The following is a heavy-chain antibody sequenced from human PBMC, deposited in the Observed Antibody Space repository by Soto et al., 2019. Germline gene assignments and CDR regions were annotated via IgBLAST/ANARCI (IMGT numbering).Heavy chain of an antibody. V-gene: IGHV1-2*02. CDR1: GYTFTGYY. Sequence: ASVKVSCKASGYTFTGYYMHWVRQAPGQGLEWMGWINPNSGGTNYAQKFQGRVTMTRDTSISTAYMELSRLRSDDTAVYYCARGQDYGDCSTYWYFDLWGRGTLVTV. D-gene: IGHD4-17*01. J-gene: IGHJ2*01. CDR3: ARGQDYGDCSTYWYFDL. CDR2: INPNSGGT.